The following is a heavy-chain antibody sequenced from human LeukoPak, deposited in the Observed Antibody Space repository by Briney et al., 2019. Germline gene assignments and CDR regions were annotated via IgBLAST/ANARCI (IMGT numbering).Heavy chain of an antibody. Sequence: GGSLRLSCAASGFTFSSCAMHWVRQAPGKGLEWVAVISYDGSNKYYADSVKGRFTISRDNSKNTLYLQMNSLRAEDTAVYYCAKDREKWGNYYYYGMDVWGQGTTVTVSS. V-gene: IGHV3-30*04. D-gene: IGHD1-26*01. CDR3: AKDREKWGNYYYYGMDV. CDR1: GFTFSSCA. CDR2: ISYDGSNK. J-gene: IGHJ6*02.